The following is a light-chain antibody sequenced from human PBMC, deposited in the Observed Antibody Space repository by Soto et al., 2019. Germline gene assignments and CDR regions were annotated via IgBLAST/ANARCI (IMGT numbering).Light chain of an antibody. CDR1: QSVSNSY. V-gene: IGKV3-20*01. CDR3: QQYRTSPFT. Sequence: EIVLTQSPGTLSLSPGGRATLSCRASQSVSNSYLAWYQQKPGQAPKLLIYGASSRASAIPDRFSGSGSGTDFTLTISRLEPEDFAVYYCQQYRTSPFTFGPGTKVDIK. J-gene: IGKJ3*01. CDR2: GAS.